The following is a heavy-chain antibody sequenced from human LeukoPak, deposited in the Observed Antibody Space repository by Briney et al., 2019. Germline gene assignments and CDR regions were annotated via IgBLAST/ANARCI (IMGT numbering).Heavy chain of an antibody. CDR3: ARYWDGMDV. CDR2: INPNSGGT. V-gene: IGHV1-2*02. J-gene: IGHJ6*02. Sequence: ASVKVSCKASGYTFTGYYMHWVRQAPGQGLEWLGWINPNSGGTSFAQKFQGRVTMTRDTSISTASMELSKLRADDTAVYYCARYWDGMDVWGQGTTVTVSS. D-gene: IGHD2-15*01. CDR1: GYTFTGYY.